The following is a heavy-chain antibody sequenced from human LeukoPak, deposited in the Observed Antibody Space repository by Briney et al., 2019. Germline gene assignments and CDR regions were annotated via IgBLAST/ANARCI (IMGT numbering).Heavy chain of an antibody. J-gene: IGHJ5*02. V-gene: IGHV3-48*03. Sequence: PGRSLRLSCAASGFTFDDYAMHWVRQAPGKGLEWVSHISSSGITISYADSVKGRFTISRDNAKNSLFLQMNSLRAEDTALYYCAGIAASVSTGFDPWGRGTLVTVSS. D-gene: IGHD6-13*01. CDR1: GFTFDDYA. CDR2: ISSSGITI. CDR3: AGIAASVSTGFDP.